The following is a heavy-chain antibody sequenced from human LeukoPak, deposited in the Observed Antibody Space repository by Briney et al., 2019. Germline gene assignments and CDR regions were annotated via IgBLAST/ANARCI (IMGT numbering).Heavy chain of an antibody. J-gene: IGHJ4*01. Sequence: SETLSLTCTVSGGSISTTGYYWAWIRQPPGKGLEWIASIYYSGSTYYNSSLESRVTISVDTSRNQFSLKLSSVTAADTALYYCASDKGYSNNYFDYWGQGTLVTVSS. V-gene: IGHV4-39*01. CDR3: ASDKGYSNNYFDY. D-gene: IGHD6-13*01. CDR2: IYYSGST. CDR1: GGSISTTGYY.